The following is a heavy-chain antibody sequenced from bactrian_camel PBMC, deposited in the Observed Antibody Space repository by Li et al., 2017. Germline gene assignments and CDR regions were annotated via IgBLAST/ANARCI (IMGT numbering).Heavy chain of an antibody. V-gene: IGHV3S1*01. Sequence: HVQLVESGGGLVQPGGSLRLSCVASGFAFSNFWMGWVRQAPGKELEWVSLINGPSDLIYDGDSVKGRFAISRDNAKNTLYLQLSSLKSEDTALYYCVTLDSWTNWGYWDQGTQVTVS. CDR3: VTLDSWTNWGY. CDR1: GFAFSNFW. J-gene: IGHJ4*01. D-gene: IGHD6*01. CDR2: INGPSDLI.